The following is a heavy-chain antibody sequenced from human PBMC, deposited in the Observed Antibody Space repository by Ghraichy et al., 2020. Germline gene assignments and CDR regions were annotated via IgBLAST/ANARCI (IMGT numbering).Heavy chain of an antibody. CDR2: IYYSGST. CDR1: GGSISNYY. V-gene: IGHV4-59*01. CDR3: ARGLGLNWFDP. Sequence: SETLSLTCTVSGGSISNYYWSWIRQPPGKGLEWIGYIYYSGSTNYNPSLKSLVTISINTSKNQFSLKVTSVTAADTAVYYCARGLGLNWFDPWGQGTLVTVSS. J-gene: IGHJ5*02. D-gene: IGHD6-6*01.